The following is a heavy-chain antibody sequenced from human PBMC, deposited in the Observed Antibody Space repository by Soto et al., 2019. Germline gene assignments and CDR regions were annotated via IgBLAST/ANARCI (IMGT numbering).Heavy chain of an antibody. CDR1: GGSISSGGYY. Sequence: SETLSLTCTVSGGSISSGGYYWSWIRQHPGKGLEWIGYIYYSGSTYYNPSLKSRVTISVDTSKNQFSLKLSSVTAADTAVYYCASTMVRGGLYYFDYWGQGTLVTVSS. CDR2: IYYSGST. CDR3: ASTMVRGGLYYFDY. V-gene: IGHV4-31*03. J-gene: IGHJ4*02. D-gene: IGHD3-10*01.